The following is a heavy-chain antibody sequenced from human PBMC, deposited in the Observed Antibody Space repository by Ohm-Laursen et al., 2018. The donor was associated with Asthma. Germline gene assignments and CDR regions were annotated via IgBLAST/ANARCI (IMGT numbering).Heavy chain of an antibody. Sequence: SLRLSCAAPGFTFSGSWMIWVRQAPGKGLQWLAFIKPDGSQTYYADSMEGRFSISRDNSKNSLYLHLTSLRADDTAIYYCVRAIRDFDECWGQGALVTASS. V-gene: IGHV3-7*04. CDR1: GFTFSGSW. J-gene: IGHJ4*02. CDR3: VRAIRDFDEC. CDR2: IKPDGSQT. D-gene: IGHD3-3*01.